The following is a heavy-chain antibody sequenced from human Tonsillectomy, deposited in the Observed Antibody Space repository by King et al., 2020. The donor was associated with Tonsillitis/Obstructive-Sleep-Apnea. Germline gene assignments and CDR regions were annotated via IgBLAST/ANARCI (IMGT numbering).Heavy chain of an antibody. CDR2: IDPSDSYV. CDR3: ARLVDTAMDSDCYYGMDV. J-gene: IGHJ6*02. D-gene: IGHD5-18*01. CDR1: GYSFGNYW. V-gene: IGHV5-10-1*03. Sequence: QLVQSGAEVKKPGESLRISCQGSGYSFGNYWITWVRQMPGKGLEWMGRIDPSDSYVNYNPSFQGHVTISVDKSINTAYLQWSSLKASDTAMYFCARLVDTAMDSDCYYGMDVWGQGTTVTVS.